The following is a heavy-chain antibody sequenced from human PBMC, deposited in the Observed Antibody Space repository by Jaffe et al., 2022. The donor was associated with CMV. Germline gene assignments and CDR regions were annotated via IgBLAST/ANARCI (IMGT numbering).Heavy chain of an antibody. CDR1: GYSFTSYG. Sequence: QVQLVQSGVEVKKPGASVKVSCKASGYSFTSYGISWVRQAPGQGLEWMGWISGYNGNTNYAQRLQGRVTMTTDTSTSTAYMELRSLRSDDTAVYYCARDLSKEYFYGMDVWGQGTTVIVSS. J-gene: IGHJ6*02. V-gene: IGHV1-18*01. CDR3: ARDLSKEYFYGMDV. D-gene: IGHD6-6*01. CDR2: ISGYNGNT.